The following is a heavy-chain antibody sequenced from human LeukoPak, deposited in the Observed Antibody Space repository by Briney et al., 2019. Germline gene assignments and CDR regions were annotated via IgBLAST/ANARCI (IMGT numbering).Heavy chain of an antibody. CDR1: GFTFSSYA. D-gene: IGHD3-22*01. V-gene: IGHV3-23*01. CDR2: ISGSGGST. Sequence: GGSLRLSCAASGFTFSSYAMSWVRQAPGKGLEWVSAISGSGGSTYYADSVKGRFTISRDNSKNTLYLQMNSLRAEDTAVYYCAKGALYDSSGYYYRLGYFDYWGLGTLVTVSS. J-gene: IGHJ4*02. CDR3: AKGALYDSSGYYYRLGYFDY.